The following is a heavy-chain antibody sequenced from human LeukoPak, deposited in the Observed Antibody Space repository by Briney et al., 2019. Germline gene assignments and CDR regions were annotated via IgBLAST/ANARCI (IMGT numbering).Heavy chain of an antibody. Sequence: SETLSLTCAVYGGSFSGYYWSWIRQPPGKGLEWIGEINHSGSTNYNPSLKSRVTLSVDTSKNQFSLKLSSVTAADTAVYYCARGRWGYCSSTSCPGPLGAYYFDYWGRGTLVTVSS. D-gene: IGHD2-2*01. CDR1: GGSFSGYY. V-gene: IGHV4-34*01. CDR2: INHSGST. J-gene: IGHJ4*02. CDR3: ARGRWGYCSSTSCPGPLGAYYFDY.